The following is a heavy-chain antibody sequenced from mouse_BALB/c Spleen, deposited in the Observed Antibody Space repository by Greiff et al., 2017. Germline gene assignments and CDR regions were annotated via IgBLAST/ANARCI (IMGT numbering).Heavy chain of an antibody. J-gene: IGHJ4*01. CDR1: GYSITSGYY. D-gene: IGHD2-3*01. V-gene: IGHV3-6*02. CDR3: ARGGWLLYYAMDY. Sequence: EVQLVESGPGLVKPSQSLSLTCSVTGYSITSGYYWNWIRQFPGNKLEWMGYISYDGSNNYNPSLKNRISITRDTSKNQFFLKLNSVTTEDTATYYCARGGWLLYYAMDYWGQGTSVTVSS. CDR2: ISYDGSN.